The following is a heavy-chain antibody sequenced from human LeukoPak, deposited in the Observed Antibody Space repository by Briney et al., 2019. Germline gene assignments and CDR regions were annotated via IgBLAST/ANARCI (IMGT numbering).Heavy chain of an antibody. Sequence: GGSLRLSCVASGFTFTNYVIHWVRQAPGKGLEWVAVVSSDGINKYYADSVKGRFTISRDNSKNTLYLQMNSLRAEDTAVYYRARVSDCSCFGGYWGQGTLVNVSP. CDR1: GFTFTNYV. CDR3: ARVSDCSCFGGY. D-gene: IGHD3-22*01. V-gene: IGHV3-30-3*01. CDR2: VSSDGINK. J-gene: IGHJ4*02.